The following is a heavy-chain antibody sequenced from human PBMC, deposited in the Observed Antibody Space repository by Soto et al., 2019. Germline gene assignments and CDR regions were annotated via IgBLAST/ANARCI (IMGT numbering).Heavy chain of an antibody. CDR3: ARGNGIAAAGTRVGFDY. J-gene: IGHJ4*02. CDR1: GYTFTGYY. D-gene: IGHD6-13*01. Sequence: QVQLVQSGAEVKKPGASVKVSCKASGYTFTGYYMHWVRQAPGQGLEWMGWINPNSGGTNYAQKFQGWVTMTRDTYISTAYMELSRLRSDDTAVYYCARGNGIAAAGTRVGFDYWGQGTLVTVSS. V-gene: IGHV1-2*04. CDR2: INPNSGGT.